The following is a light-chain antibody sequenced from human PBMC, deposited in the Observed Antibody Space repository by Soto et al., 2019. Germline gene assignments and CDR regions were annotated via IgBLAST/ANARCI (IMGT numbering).Light chain of an antibody. V-gene: IGLV4-69*01. CDR1: SGHSSYA. CDR2: LNSDGSH. J-gene: IGLJ3*02. CDR3: QTWGTGIRV. Sequence: QSVLTQSPSASASLGASVKLTCTLSSGHSSYAIAWHQQQPEKGPRYLMKLNSDGSHSKGDGIPDRFSGSSSGAARYLTISPLQSEDEADYYCQTWGTGIRVFGGGTQLTVL.